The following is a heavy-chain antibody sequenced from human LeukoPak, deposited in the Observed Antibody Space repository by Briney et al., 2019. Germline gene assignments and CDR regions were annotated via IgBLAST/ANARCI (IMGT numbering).Heavy chain of an antibody. Sequence: GGSLRLSCVASGFTFSSYAMSWVRQAPGKGLEWVSTISSSGGSTYYADSVKGRFTISRDNSKDTLNLQMNGLRAEDTAVYYCAKGEYSYGYLFDYWGQGTLVTLSS. CDR3: AKGEYSYGYLFDY. J-gene: IGHJ4*02. D-gene: IGHD5-18*01. CDR2: ISSSGGST. CDR1: GFTFSSYA. V-gene: IGHV3-23*01.